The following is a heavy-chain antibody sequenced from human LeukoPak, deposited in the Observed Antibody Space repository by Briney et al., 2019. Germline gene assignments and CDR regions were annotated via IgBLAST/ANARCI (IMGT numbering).Heavy chain of an antibody. J-gene: IGHJ4*02. CDR1: GYTFTSYG. D-gene: IGHD3-9*01. Sequence: VASVKVSCKASGYTFTSYGISWVRQAPGQGLEWMGWISAYNGNTNYAQKLQGRVTMTTDTSTSTAYMELRSLRSDDTAVYYCARAELRYFDWPPGDYWGQGTLVTVSS. CDR3: ARAELRYFDWPPGDY. CDR2: ISAYNGNT. V-gene: IGHV1-18*01.